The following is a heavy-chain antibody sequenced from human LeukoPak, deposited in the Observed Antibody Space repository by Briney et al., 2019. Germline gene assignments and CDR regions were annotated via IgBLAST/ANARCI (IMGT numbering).Heavy chain of an antibody. CDR3: AKRGVVIRVILVGFHKEAYYFDS. J-gene: IGHJ4*02. CDR1: GITLSNYG. CDR2: ISDSGGST. V-gene: IGHV3-23*01. Sequence: GGSLRLSCAVSGITLSNYGMSWVRQAPGKGLEWVAGISDSGGSTNYADSVKGRFTISRDNPKNTLYLQMNSLRAEDTAVHFCAKRGVVIRVILVGFHKEAYYFDSWGQGALVTVSS. D-gene: IGHD3-22*01.